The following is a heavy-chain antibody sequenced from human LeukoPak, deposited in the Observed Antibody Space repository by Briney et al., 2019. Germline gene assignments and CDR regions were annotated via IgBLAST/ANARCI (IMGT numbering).Heavy chain of an antibody. Sequence: GGSLRLSCAASGFTLSYYGMHWVRQAPGKGLEWVAVSSHDGSKQYYADSVRGRFTISRDDSKNTLYLQMNSLKTEDTAVYYCTAEWELQGFDYWGQGTLVTVSS. CDR3: TAEWELQGFDY. V-gene: IGHV3-30*03. D-gene: IGHD1-26*01. J-gene: IGHJ4*02. CDR1: GFTLSYYG. CDR2: SSHDGSKQ.